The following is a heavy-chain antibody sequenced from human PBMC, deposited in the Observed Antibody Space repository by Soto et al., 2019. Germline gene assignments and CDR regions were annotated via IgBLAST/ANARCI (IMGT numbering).Heavy chain of an antibody. CDR1: GYTFTSYD. CDR3: ARGLALRYFDWLFTVVREDYYYYGMDV. J-gene: IGHJ6*02. Sequence: QVQLVQSGAEVKKPGASVKVSCKASGYTFTSYDINWVRQATGQGLEWMGWMNPNSGNTGYAQKFQGRVTMTRNTSISTAYMELSSLRSEDTAVYYCARGLALRYFDWLFTVVREDYYYYGMDVWGQGTTVTVSS. V-gene: IGHV1-8*01. CDR2: MNPNSGNT. D-gene: IGHD3-9*01.